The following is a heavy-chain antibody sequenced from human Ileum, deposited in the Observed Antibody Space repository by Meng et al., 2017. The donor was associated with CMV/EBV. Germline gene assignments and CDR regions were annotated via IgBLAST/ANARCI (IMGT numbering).Heavy chain of an antibody. Sequence: GESLKISCAASGFTFSSYAMSWVRQAPGKGLEWVSAISGSGGSTYYADSVKGRFTISRDNSKNTLYLQMNSLRDEDTAVYYCAKGASYFDYWGQGTLVTVSS. CDR3: AKGASYFDY. V-gene: IGHV3-23*01. CDR1: GFTFSSYA. CDR2: ISGSGGST. J-gene: IGHJ4*02.